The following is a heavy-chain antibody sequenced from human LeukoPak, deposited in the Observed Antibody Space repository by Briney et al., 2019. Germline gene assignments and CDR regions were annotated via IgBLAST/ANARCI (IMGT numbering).Heavy chain of an antibody. Sequence: ASVEVSCKASGYTFTGYYIHWVRQAPGQGLEWMGWINPNSGDTNYAQKFQGGVTMTRDTSINTAYMELSRLRSDDTAVYYCARDIGSGSYYWGQGTLVTVSS. D-gene: IGHD3-10*01. V-gene: IGHV1-2*02. CDR3: ARDIGSGSYY. J-gene: IGHJ4*02. CDR2: INPNSGDT. CDR1: GYTFTGYY.